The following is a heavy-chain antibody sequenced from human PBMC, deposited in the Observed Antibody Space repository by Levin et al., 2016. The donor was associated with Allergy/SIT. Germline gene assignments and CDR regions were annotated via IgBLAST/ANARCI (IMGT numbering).Heavy chain of an antibody. J-gene: IGHJ6*02. V-gene: IGHV1-69*02. CDR2: IIPILGIA. CDR3: ARLDSDTAMGTYYYYGMDV. D-gene: IGHD5-18*01. Sequence: WVRQAPGQGLEWMGRIIPILGIANYAQKFQGRVTITADKSTSTAYMELSSLRSEDTAVYYCARLDSDTAMGTYYYYGMDVWGQGTTVTVSS.